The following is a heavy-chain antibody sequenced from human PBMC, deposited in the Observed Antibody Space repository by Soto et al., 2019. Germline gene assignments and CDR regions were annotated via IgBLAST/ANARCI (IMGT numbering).Heavy chain of an antibody. D-gene: IGHD5-18*01. J-gene: IGHJ3*02. V-gene: IGHV5-51*01. CDR3: ERGYRRLAADGLAI. CDR1: GDNLNNYW. Sequence: GESLKISWKGSGDNLNNYWIGWVRQMPGKGLEWMGIIDPSDSDTRYSPSFQGQVTMSADKSMTTAYLQWSSLKASDNAMYYCERGYRRLAADGLAIWREGTMVTVS. CDR2: IDPSDSDT.